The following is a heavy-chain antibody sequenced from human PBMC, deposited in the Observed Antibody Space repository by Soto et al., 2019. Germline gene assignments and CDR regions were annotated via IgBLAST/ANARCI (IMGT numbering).Heavy chain of an antibody. D-gene: IGHD3-22*01. V-gene: IGHV4-31*03. CDR2: IYYSGFINDSGYT. J-gene: IGHJ5*02. Sequence: SETLSLTCSVSGDSINSDPYYWTWIRHHPEKGLEWIGYIYYSGFINDSGYTFYNPSLKSRVTISGDTSKNHFSLNLNSVTAADTAVYFCARGIPGVTITTRWFDPWGQGTLVTVSS. CDR3: ARGIPGVTITTRWFDP. CDR1: GDSINSDPYY.